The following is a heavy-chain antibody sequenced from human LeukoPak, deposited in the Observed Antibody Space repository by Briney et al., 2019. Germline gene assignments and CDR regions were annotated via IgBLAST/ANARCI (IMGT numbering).Heavy chain of an antibody. D-gene: IGHD3-10*01. Sequence: SETLSLTCTVSGGSMNQYYWSWIRQPAGKGLEWIGRIFTSGSTNYSPSLKSRVTISLDTSKNQFSLKLSSVTAADTAVYYCARANYYGSGSLDYWGQGTLVTVSS. CDR2: IFTSGST. J-gene: IGHJ4*02. CDR3: ARANYYGSGSLDY. V-gene: IGHV4-4*07. CDR1: GGSMNQYY.